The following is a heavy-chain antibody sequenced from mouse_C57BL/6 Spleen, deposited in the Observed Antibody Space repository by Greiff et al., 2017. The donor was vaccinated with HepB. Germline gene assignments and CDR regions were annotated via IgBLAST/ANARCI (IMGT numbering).Heavy chain of an antibody. J-gene: IGHJ1*03. Sequence: VQLQQSGAELVRPGTSVKMSCKASGYTFTNYWIGWAKQRPGHGLEWIGDIYPGGGYTNYNETFKGKATLTAYTSSSTAYMQFSSLTSEDSAIYYCARSGYGNYVRYFDVWGTGTTVTVSS. V-gene: IGHV1-63*01. CDR1: GYTFTNYW. CDR2: IYPGGGYT. CDR3: ARSGYGNYVRYFDV. D-gene: IGHD2-1*01.